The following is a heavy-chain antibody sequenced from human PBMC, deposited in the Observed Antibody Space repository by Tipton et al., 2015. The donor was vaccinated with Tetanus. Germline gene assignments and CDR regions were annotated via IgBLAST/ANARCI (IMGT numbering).Heavy chain of an antibody. Sequence: SLRLSCAASGFTFSSYAMHWVRQAPGKGLEWVAVISYDGSNKYYADSVKGRFTISRDNSKNTLYLQMNSLRAEDTAVYYCARVGSGGSSWYHNWFDPWGQGTLVTVSS. CDR3: ARVGSGGSSWYHNWFDP. CDR2: ISYDGSNK. J-gene: IGHJ5*02. V-gene: IGHV3-30-3*01. CDR1: GFTFSSYA. D-gene: IGHD6-13*01.